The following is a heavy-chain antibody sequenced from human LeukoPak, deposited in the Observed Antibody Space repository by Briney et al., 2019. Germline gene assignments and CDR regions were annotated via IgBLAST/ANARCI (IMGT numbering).Heavy chain of an antibody. D-gene: IGHD2-2*01. CDR1: GFTFSSYA. CDR3: ARDSCRGSSTSCWFDP. CDR2: ISYDGSNK. V-gene: IGHV3-30-3*01. J-gene: IGHJ5*02. Sequence: GRSLSLSCAASGFTFSSYAMHWVRQAPGKGLEWVAVISYDGSNKYYADSVKGRFTISRDNSKNTLYLQMNSLRAEDTAVYYCARDSCRGSSTSCWFDPWGQGTLVTVSS.